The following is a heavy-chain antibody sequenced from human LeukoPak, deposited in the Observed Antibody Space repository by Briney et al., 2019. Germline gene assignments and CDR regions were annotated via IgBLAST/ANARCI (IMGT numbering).Heavy chain of an antibody. V-gene: IGHV4-59*01. CDR2: ISYAGST. Sequence: PSETLSLTCTVSGGSISNYYWTWIRQTPEKVLEGIGDISYAGSTAYNPSLRSRVTISVDASKNQFSLSLSSVTAADTAVYYCARANFNYYDTSGYNYWGQGTLVTVSS. CDR1: GGSISNYY. CDR3: ARANFNYYDTSGYNY. J-gene: IGHJ4*02. D-gene: IGHD3-22*01.